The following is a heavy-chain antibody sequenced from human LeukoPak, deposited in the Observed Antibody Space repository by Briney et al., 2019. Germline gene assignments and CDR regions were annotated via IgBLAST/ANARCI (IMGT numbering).Heavy chain of an antibody. D-gene: IGHD1-26*01. CDR3: AKGQWELPDSEFDY. CDR2: LSWNSGSI. Sequence: GGSLRLSCAASGFTFDDYAMHWVRQAPGKGLEWGSGLSWNSGSIGYADSVKGRFTISRDNAKNSLYLQMNSLRAEDMALYYCAKGQWELPDSEFDYWGQGTLVTVSS. J-gene: IGHJ4*02. CDR1: GFTFDDYA. V-gene: IGHV3-9*03.